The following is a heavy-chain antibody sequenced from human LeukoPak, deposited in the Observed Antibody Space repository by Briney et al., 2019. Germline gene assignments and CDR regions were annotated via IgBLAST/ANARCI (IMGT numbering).Heavy chain of an antibody. CDR2: IRSDGTNK. CDR1: GFTFTHHG. Sequence: GGSLRLSCVASGFTFTHHGIHWVRQAPGKGLEWVAFIRSDGTNKYADSVKGRFTISRDNSKNTLYLQMNSLTAEDTAVYYCAELGITMIGGVWGKGTTVTISS. D-gene: IGHD3-10*02. V-gene: IGHV3-30*02. J-gene: IGHJ6*04. CDR3: AELGITMIGGV.